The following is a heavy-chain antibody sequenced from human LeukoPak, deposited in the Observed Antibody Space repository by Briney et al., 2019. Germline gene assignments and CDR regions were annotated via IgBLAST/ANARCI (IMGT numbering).Heavy chain of an antibody. V-gene: IGHV4-59*01. D-gene: IGHD3-22*01. CDR1: SGSISSYY. Sequence: PSETLSLTCTVSSGSISSYYWSWIRQPPGKGLDWIGYISYSGSTKYNPSLKSRVTISLDTSQNQFSVKLSSVTAADTAVYYCARGDDSSGYLHLFDYWGQGILVTVSA. CDR3: ARGDDSSGYLHLFDY. CDR2: ISYSGST. J-gene: IGHJ4*02.